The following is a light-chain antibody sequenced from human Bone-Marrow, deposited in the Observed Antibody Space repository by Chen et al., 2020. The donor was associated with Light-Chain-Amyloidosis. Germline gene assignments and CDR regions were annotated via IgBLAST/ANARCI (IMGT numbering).Light chain of an antibody. V-gene: IGKV1-39*01. CDR3: EQSYSTPT. J-gene: IGKJ4*01. Sequence: DIQMTQSPSSLAASVGDRVTISCRASQGISRYLNWYQQKPGEAPKLLIYAIFNLQSGVPSRFSGSGSGKDFTLTISSLQPEDFATYFCEQSYSTPTVGGGTKVEIK. CDR1: QGISRY. CDR2: AIF.